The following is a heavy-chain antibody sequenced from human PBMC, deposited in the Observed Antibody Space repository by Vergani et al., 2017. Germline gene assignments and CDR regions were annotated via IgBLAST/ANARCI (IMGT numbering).Heavy chain of an antibody. V-gene: IGHV3-23*01. CDR1: GFRFSNYA. Sequence: EVQLLESGGGLVQPGGSLRLSCAASGFRFSNYAMSWVRQAPGKGLEWVAAIASSGTITYYSDSVKSRFTVSRDNSQNTLFLQMSSLRAEDTALYYCAKGGTITIFGSVDYYWGKGTLVTVSS. CDR3: AKGGTITIFGSVDYY. J-gene: IGHJ4*02. CDR2: IASSGTIT. D-gene: IGHD3-3*01.